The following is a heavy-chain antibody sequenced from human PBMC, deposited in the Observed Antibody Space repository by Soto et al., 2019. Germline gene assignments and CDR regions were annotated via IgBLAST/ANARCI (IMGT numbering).Heavy chain of an antibody. CDR3: AKDAITMIVVPRWYFDY. D-gene: IGHD3-22*01. CDR2: ISYDGSNK. Sequence: QVQLVESGGGVVQPGRSLRLSCAASGFTFSSYGMHWVRQAPGKGLEWVAVISYDGSNKYYADSVKGRFTISRDNSKNTMYLQMNSLRAQDTGVYYWAKDAITMIVVPRWYFDYWGQGTLGTVSS. J-gene: IGHJ4*02. V-gene: IGHV3-30*18. CDR1: GFTFSSYG.